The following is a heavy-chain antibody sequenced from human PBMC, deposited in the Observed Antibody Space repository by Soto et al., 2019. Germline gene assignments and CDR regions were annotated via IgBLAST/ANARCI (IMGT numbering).Heavy chain of an antibody. D-gene: IGHD2-15*01. J-gene: IGHJ4*02. V-gene: IGHV1-69*12. CDR3: ARDRAVGDCSGRSCGTFAY. CDR1: GGTFSSYA. Sequence: QVQLVQSGAEVKKPGSSVKVSCKASGGTFSSYAISWVRQAPGQGLEWMGGIIPIFGTANYAQKFQGRVTSTADEXXSXAXXELSSLRAEDTAVYYCARDRAVGDCSGRSCGTFAYWGQGTLVTVSS. CDR2: IIPIFGTA.